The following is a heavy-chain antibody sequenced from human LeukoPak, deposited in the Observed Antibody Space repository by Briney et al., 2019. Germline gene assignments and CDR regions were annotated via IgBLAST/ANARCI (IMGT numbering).Heavy chain of an antibody. V-gene: IGHV3-33*05. CDR3: ARTITMIVVVITPDAFDI. CDR2: ISYGGSNK. CDR1: GFTFSSYG. Sequence: PGRSLRLSCAASGFTFSSYGTHWVRQAPGKGLEWVAVISYGGSNKYYADSVKGRFTISRDNSKNTLYLQMNSLRAEDTAVYYCARTITMIVVVITPDAFDIWGQGTMVTVSS. J-gene: IGHJ3*02. D-gene: IGHD3-22*01.